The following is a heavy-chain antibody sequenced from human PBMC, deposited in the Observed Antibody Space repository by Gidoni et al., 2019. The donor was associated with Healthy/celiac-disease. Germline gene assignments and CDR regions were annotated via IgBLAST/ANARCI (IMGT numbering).Heavy chain of an antibody. CDR3: ASGYYDSRGYPKTYFDY. Sequence: QVQLVQSGAEVKKPGSSVKVSCKASGGTCSSYAISWVRQAPGPGLEWKGGIIPIFGTANYAQKFQGRVTITADKSTSTAYMELSSLRSEDTAVYYCASGYYDSRGYPKTYFDYWGQGTLVTVSS. CDR2: IIPIFGTA. D-gene: IGHD3-22*01. CDR1: GGTCSSYA. J-gene: IGHJ4*02. V-gene: IGHV1-69*06.